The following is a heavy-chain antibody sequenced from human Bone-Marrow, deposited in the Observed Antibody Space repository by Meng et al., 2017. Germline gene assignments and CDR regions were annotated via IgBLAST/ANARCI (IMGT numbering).Heavy chain of an antibody. CDR2: ISSSGSTI. CDR1: GFIFSSYE. J-gene: IGHJ6*02. D-gene: IGHD3-22*01. CDR3: ARDSPYDSSGYYYYGMDV. Sequence: SLKTSRAASGFIFSSYEMNWVRQAPGKGLEWVSYISSSGSTIYYADSVKGRFTISRDNAKNSLYLQMNSLRAEDTAVYYCARDSPYDSSGYYYYGMDVWGQGTTVTVSS. V-gene: IGHV3-48*03.